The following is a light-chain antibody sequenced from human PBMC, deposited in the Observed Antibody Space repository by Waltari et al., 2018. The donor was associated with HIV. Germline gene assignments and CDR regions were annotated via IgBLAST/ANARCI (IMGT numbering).Light chain of an antibody. CDR2: DDF. V-gene: IGLV3-21*04. Sequence: SYVLTQPSSVSLAPGKTVTITCGGDNLGGKSVHWYQQEPGQAPLLVISDDFDRPSGIPERFSGFKSETTATLTISGVEAGDEADYYCQVWDITSDRVVFGGGTHLTVL. J-gene: IGLJ2*01. CDR3: QVWDITSDRVV. CDR1: NLGGKS.